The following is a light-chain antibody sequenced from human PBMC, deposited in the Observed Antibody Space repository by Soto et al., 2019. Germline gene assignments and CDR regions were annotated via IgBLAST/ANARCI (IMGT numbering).Light chain of an antibody. CDR1: QSVSSN. CDR2: GAY. J-gene: IGKJ1*01. Sequence: EIVMTQSPATLSVSPGERATLSCRSSQSVSSNVAWYQQKPGQAPRLLIYGAYTRDTGIPARFSGSGSGTEFTLTISSLQSEDFAVYYCQQYNNWPPWTVGQGTKVEIK. CDR3: QQYNNWPPWT. V-gene: IGKV3-15*01.